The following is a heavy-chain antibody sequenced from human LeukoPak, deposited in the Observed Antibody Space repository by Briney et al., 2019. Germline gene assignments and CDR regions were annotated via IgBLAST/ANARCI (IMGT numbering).Heavy chain of an antibody. J-gene: IGHJ4*02. V-gene: IGHV3-23*01. CDR3: AKDRIRTMVRGVIFDY. Sequence: GGSLRLSCAASGFTFSSYAMSWVRQAPGKGPEWVSAISGSGGSTYYADSVKGRFTISRDNSKNTLYLQMNSLRAEDTAVYYCAKDRIRTMVRGVIFDYWGQGTLVTVSS. D-gene: IGHD3-10*01. CDR1: GFTFSSYA. CDR2: ISGSGGST.